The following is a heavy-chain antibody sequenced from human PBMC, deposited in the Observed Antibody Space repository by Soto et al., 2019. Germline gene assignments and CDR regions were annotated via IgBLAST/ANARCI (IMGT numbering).Heavy chain of an antibody. J-gene: IGHJ4*02. CDR3: ATGVVWIGYFTVDS. D-gene: IGHD3-3*01. CDR1: GGSFGNSA. Sequence: ASVKVSCKASGGSFGNSAINWVRQTPGQGLEWLGGFIPVYRTLNYAQKFQGRVTITADESTGTAYMTLSSLASDDTAVYYCATGVVWIGYFTVDSWGQGTRVTVSS. V-gene: IGHV1-69*13. CDR2: FIPVYRTL.